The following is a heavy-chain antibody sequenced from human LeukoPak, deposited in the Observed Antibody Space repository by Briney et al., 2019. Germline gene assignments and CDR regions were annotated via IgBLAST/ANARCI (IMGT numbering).Heavy chain of an antibody. D-gene: IGHD2-2*01. J-gene: IGHJ4*02. Sequence: ASVKVSCKASGYTFTSYYMHWVRQAPGQGLEWMGIINPSGGSTGYAQKFQGRVTMTRDTSTSTVYMELSSLRSEDTAVYYCARDPEYCSSTSCYGWGKIDYWGQGTLVTVSS. CDR3: ARDPEYCSSTSCYGWGKIDY. V-gene: IGHV1-46*01. CDR2: INPSGGST. CDR1: GYTFTSYY.